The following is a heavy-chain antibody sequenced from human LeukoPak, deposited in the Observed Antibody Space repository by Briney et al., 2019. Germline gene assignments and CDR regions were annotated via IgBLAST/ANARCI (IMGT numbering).Heavy chain of an antibody. CDR2: INHSGST. V-gene: IGHV4-34*01. CDR3: ARHPVATADLGY. CDR1: GGSFSGYY. J-gene: IGHJ4*02. D-gene: IGHD5-12*01. Sequence: SETLSLTCAVYGGSFSGYYWSWIRQPPGKGLEWIGEINHSGSTNYNPSLKSRVTISVDTSKNHFSLKLSSVTAADTAVYYCARHPVATADLGYWGQGTLVTVSS.